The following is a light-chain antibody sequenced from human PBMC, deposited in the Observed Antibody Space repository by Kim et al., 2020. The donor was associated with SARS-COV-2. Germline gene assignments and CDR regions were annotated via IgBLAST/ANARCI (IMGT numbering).Light chain of an antibody. Sequence: ASVGDRVTLTCRASHGISYDLSWYQQKAGKAPKVLIYSACSLQSGVPSRFSGSGSGTDFTLTISGLLPEDFASYFCQQSYSIPITFGQGTRLEIK. CDR2: SAC. CDR3: QQSYSIPIT. V-gene: IGKV1-39*01. J-gene: IGKJ5*01. CDR1: HGISYD.